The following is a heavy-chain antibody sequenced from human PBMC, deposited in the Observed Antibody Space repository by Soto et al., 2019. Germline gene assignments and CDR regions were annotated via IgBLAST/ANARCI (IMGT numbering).Heavy chain of an antibody. J-gene: IGHJ4*02. CDR2: INAGNGNT. Sequence: QVQLVQSGAEVKKPGASVKVSCKASGYTFTNYAMHWVRQAPGLRLEWMGWINAGNGNTKYSQKFQGRVTITRDTSASTAYMDLSSLRSEDTAVYYCARGPGGPDGPGDYWGQGTLVTVSS. CDR3: ARGPGGPDGPGDY. CDR1: GYTFTNYA. D-gene: IGHD2-15*01. V-gene: IGHV1-3*01.